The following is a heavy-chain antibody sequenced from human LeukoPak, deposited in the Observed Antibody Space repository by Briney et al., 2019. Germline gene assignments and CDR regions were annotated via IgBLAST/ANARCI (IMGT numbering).Heavy chain of an antibody. D-gene: IGHD3-16*02. V-gene: IGHV3-23*01. CDR3: AKDRGGAILYFDY. Sequence: GGSLRVSCADCGFTFSNSGMSWVCQAPGKGLVWVSAITGSGGTTYYADSMKGPFTISRDNSKNTLYLQMNSLRAEDTAVYYCAKDRGGAILYFDYWGLGTQVTVSS. CDR2: ITGSGGTT. J-gene: IGHJ4*02. CDR1: GFTFSNSG.